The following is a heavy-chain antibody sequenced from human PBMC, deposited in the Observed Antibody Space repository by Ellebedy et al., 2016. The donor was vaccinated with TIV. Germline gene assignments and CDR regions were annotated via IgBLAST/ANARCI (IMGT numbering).Heavy chain of an antibody. CDR1: GYTFTDYY. CDR2: INPNSGGT. J-gene: IGHJ3*02. V-gene: IGHV1-2*05. D-gene: IGHD3-3*01. Sequence: AASVKVSCKASGYTFTDYYIHWVRQAPGQGLEWMGRINPNSGGTNYAQKFQGRVTMTRDTSISTAYMELRRLRSDDTVMYYCARGEYFDFWSGYSSDDAFHIWGQGTMVTVSS. CDR3: ARGEYFDFWSGYSSDDAFHI.